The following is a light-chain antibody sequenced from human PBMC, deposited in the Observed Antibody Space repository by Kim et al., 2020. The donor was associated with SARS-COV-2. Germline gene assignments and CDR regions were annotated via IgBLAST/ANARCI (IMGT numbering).Light chain of an antibody. CDR2: RNN. J-gene: IGLJ3*02. CDR3: SAWDTSLSNWV. V-gene: IGLV10-54*01. Sequence: QAGLTQPPSVSKGLRQTATLTCTGNSNNVGNQGAAWLQQHQSHPPKLLSYRNNNRPSGISERLSAFRSGNTASLTITGLQPEDEADYYCSAWDTSLSNWVFGGGTQLTVL. CDR1: SNNVGNQG.